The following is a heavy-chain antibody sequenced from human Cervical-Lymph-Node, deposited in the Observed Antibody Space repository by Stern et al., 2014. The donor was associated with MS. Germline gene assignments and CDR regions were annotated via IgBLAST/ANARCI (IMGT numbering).Heavy chain of an antibody. D-gene: IGHD6-19*01. J-gene: IGHJ6*02. Sequence: QVQLGQSGAEVKKPGASVKVSCKASGYTFTNYYMHWVRQAPGQGLEGMDIINPSGGSTSYAQKFQGRVTMTRDTSTSTVYMELSSLRSEDTAVYYCAREVAGHRLGMMDVWGQGTTVTVSS. V-gene: IGHV1-46*01. CDR1: GYTFTNYY. CDR2: INPSGGST. CDR3: AREVAGHRLGMMDV.